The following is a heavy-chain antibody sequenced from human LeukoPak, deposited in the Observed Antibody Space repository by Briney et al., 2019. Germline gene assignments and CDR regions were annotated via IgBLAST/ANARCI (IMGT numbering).Heavy chain of an antibody. V-gene: IGHV4-59*01. D-gene: IGHD2-21*01. Sequence: SETLSLTCTVSGGSISSSYWSWIRQPPGKGLEWIGYIYYRGSTNYNPSLKSRVTISVDTSKNQFSLKLSSVTAADTAVYYCARDEFRGFDPWGQGALVTVSS. CDR1: GGSISSSY. CDR2: IYYRGST. CDR3: ARDEFRGFDP. J-gene: IGHJ5*02.